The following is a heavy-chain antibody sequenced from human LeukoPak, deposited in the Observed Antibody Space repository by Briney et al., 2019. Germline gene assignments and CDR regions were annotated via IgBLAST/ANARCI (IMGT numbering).Heavy chain of an antibody. D-gene: IGHD1-14*01. V-gene: IGHV3-53*01. CDR3: AREGLSRNVCDP. CDR1: GFTVSSNY. J-gene: IGHJ5*02. Sequence: GGSLRLSCAASGFTVSSNYMSWVRQAPGKGLEWVSVIYSGGSTYYADSVKGRFTISRDNSKNTLYLQMNSLRAEDTAVYYCAREGLSRNVCDPWGQGTLVTVSS. CDR2: IYSGGST.